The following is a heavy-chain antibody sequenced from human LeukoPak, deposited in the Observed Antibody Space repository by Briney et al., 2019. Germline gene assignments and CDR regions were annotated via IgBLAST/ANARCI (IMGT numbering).Heavy chain of an antibody. CDR2: ISSSSSTI. J-gene: IGHJ3*02. D-gene: IGHD2-15*01. CDR3: ARDPPYCSGGSCYFKAFDI. CDR1: GLTFSSYS. V-gene: IGHV3-48*01. Sequence: GGSLRLSCAASGLTFSSYSMNWVRQAPGKGLEWVSYISSSSSTIYYADSVRGRFTISRDNAKNSLYLQMNSLRAEDTAVYYCARDPPYCSGGSCYFKAFDIWGQGTMVTVSS.